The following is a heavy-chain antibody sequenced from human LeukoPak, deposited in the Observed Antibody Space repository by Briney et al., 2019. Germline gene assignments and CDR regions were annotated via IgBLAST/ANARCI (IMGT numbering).Heavy chain of an antibody. CDR2: IYHSGST. CDR3: ARVSTTVIHYFDY. D-gene: IGHD4-11*01. J-gene: IGHJ4*02. Sequence: SETLSLTCTVSGGSISSGGYYWSWIRQPPGKGLEWIGYIYHSGSTYYNPSLKSRVTISVDRSKNQFSLKLSSVTAADTAVYYCARVSTTVIHYFDYWGQGALVTVSS. CDR1: GGSISSGGYY. V-gene: IGHV4-30-2*01.